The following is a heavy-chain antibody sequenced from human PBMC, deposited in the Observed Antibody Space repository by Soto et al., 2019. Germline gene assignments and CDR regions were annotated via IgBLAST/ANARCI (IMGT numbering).Heavy chain of an antibody. CDR3: ARGGSRPYGFDY. V-gene: IGHV1-69*13. D-gene: IGHD4-17*01. J-gene: IGHJ4*02. Sequence: GASVKVSCKASRGTFSSYAISWVRQAPGQGLEWMGGIIPIFGTANYAQKFQGRVTITADESTSTAYMELSSLRSEDTAVYYCARGGSRPYGFDYWGQGTLVTVSS. CDR2: IIPIFGTA. CDR1: RGTFSSYA.